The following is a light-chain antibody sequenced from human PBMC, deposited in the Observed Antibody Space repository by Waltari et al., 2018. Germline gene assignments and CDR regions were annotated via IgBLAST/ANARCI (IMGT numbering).Light chain of an antibody. CDR1: SSHNGHHY. V-gene: IGLV1-47*01. J-gene: IGLJ3*02. Sequence: QSVLTQPPSASGTPGQRVTISCSGSSSHNGHHYVSWYQHLPGTAPKLLVYRNNQRPSGVPDRFSGSKSGTSASLAISGLRSEDEADYFCAAWDDYLSAWVFGGGTKLTVL. CDR3: AAWDDYLSAWV. CDR2: RNN.